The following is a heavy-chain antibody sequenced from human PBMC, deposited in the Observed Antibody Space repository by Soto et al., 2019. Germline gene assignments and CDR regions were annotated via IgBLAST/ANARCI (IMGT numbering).Heavy chain of an antibody. CDR3: AREVHGFWSGYYKHHQYYFDY. D-gene: IGHD3-3*01. J-gene: IGHJ4*02. V-gene: IGHV4-59*01. CDR1: GGSISSYY. CDR2: IYYSGST. Sequence: ASETLSLTCTVSGGSISSYYWSWIRQPPGKGLEWIGYIYYSGSTNYNPSLKSRVTISVDTSKNQFSLKLSSVTAADTAVYYCAREVHGFWSGYYKHHQYYFDYWGQGTLVTVSS.